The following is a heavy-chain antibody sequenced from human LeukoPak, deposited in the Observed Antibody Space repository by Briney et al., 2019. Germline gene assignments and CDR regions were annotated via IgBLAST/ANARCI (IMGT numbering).Heavy chain of an antibody. V-gene: IGHV4-38-2*02. CDR3: ARGYPQLWLLWNP. Sequence: SETLSLTCTVSGYSISSGYYWGWIRQPPGKGLEWIGSIYYSGSTYYNPSLKSRVTISVDTSKNQFSLKLSSVTAADTAVYYCARGYPQLWLLWNPWGQGTLVTVSS. J-gene: IGHJ5*02. D-gene: IGHD5-18*01. CDR1: GYSISSGYY. CDR2: IYYSGST.